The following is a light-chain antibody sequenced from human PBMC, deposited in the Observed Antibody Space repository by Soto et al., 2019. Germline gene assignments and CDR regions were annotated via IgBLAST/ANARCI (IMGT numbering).Light chain of an antibody. CDR1: SGHSSND. J-gene: IGLJ2*01. CDR3: QTWGTGTVV. V-gene: IGLV4-69*01. Sequence: QLVLTQSPSASASLGASVRLTCTLSSGHSSNDIAWHQQQPEKGPRSLMRLNSDGSHSKGDGVPDRFSGSTSGAERYLTISSLQSEDEAEYYCQTWGTGTVVFGGGTKLTVL. CDR2: LNSDGSH.